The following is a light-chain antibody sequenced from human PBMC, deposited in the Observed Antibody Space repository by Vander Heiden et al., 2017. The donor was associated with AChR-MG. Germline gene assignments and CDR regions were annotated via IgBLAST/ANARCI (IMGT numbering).Light chain of an antibody. Sequence: QSALTQPPSASGSPGQSVTISCTGTSSGVGGYKYVSWYQQHPGKAPRLMIYEVSKRPSGVPDRFSASKSGNTASLTVSGLQDEDEADYYCSSYGGSNNVVFGGGTKLTVL. J-gene: IGLJ2*01. CDR3: SSYGGSNNVV. CDR2: EVS. V-gene: IGLV2-8*01. CDR1: SSGVGGYKY.